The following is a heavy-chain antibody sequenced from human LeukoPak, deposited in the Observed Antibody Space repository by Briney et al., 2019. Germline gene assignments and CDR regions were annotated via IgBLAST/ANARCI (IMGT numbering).Heavy chain of an antibody. CDR3: ARSRSSGYYSDY. CDR1: GGSISSHY. Sequence: SETLSLTCTVSGGSISSHYWSWIRQPPGKGLEWIGYIYYSGSTNYNPSLKSRVTISGDTSKNQFSLKLSSVTAADTAVYYCARSRSSGYYSDYWGQGTLVTVSS. D-gene: IGHD3-22*01. J-gene: IGHJ4*02. V-gene: IGHV4-59*11. CDR2: IYYSGST.